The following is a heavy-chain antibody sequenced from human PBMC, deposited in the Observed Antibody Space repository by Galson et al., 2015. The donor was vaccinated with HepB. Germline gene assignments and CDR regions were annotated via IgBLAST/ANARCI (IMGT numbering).Heavy chain of an antibody. CDR2: INPYNGNT. CDR1: GYTFTNYG. CDR3: ARHYSGIAAAYDY. J-gene: IGHJ4*02. V-gene: IGHV1-18*04. D-gene: IGHD6-13*01. Sequence: SVKVSCKASGYTFTNYGISWVRQAPGQGLEWMGWINPYNGNTNYVQKFRGTVTMTTDTSTSTGYIELRSLRSDDTAVYYCARHYSGIAAAYDYWGQGTLVTVSS.